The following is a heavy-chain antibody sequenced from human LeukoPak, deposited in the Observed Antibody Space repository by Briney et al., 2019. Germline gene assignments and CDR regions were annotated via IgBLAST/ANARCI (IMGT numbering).Heavy chain of an antibody. CDR1: GFNFSSYS. CDR2: ISSSSSFI. Sequence: GSLRLSCAGSGFNFSSYSMSWVRQAPWKGLEFVSSISSSSSFIYYADSVKGRFTISRDNAKNSLYLQMNSLRAEDTAVYYCARDSPTYTSGTNCFDYWGQGTLVTVSS. CDR3: ARDSPTYTSGTNCFDY. V-gene: IGHV3-21*01. D-gene: IGHD3-10*01. J-gene: IGHJ4*02.